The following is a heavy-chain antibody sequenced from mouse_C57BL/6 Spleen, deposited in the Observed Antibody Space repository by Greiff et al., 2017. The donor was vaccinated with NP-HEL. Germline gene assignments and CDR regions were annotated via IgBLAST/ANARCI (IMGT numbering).Heavy chain of an antibody. CDR2: IHPNSGST. J-gene: IGHJ3*01. V-gene: IGHV1-64*01. CDR1: GYTFTSYW. Sequence: VQLQQSGAELVKPGASVKLSCKASGYTFTSYWMHWVKQRPGQGLEWIGMIHPNSGSTNYNEKFKSKATLTVDKSSSTAYMQLSSLTSEDSAVYYCARETYYSNYGFAYWGQGTLVTVSA. D-gene: IGHD2-5*01. CDR3: ARETYYSNYGFAY.